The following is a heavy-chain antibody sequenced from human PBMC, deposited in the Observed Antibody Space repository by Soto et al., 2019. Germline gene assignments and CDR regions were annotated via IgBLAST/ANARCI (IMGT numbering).Heavy chain of an antibody. CDR3: ARGRWELLTERGFDY. V-gene: IGHV3-30-3*01. D-gene: IGHD1-26*01. Sequence: LRLSCAASGFTFSNYAMHWVRQAPGKGLEWVAVISYDGSNKYYADSVKGRFTISRDNSKNTLYLQMNSLRAEDTGVYYCARGRWELLTERGFDYWGQGTLVTVSS. J-gene: IGHJ4*02. CDR1: GFTFSNYA. CDR2: ISYDGSNK.